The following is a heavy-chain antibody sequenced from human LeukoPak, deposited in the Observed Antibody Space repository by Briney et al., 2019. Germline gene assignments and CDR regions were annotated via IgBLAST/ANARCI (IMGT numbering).Heavy chain of an antibody. V-gene: IGHV6-1*01. CDR1: GDSVSSNSAA. D-gene: IGHD6-19*01. CDR2: TYYRSKWYN. J-gene: IGHJ4*02. CDR3: ARTSRSIAVAADYYFDY. Sequence: SQTLSLTCAISGDSVSSNSAAWNWIRQSPSRGLEWLGRTYYRSKWYNDYAVSVKSRITINPDTSKNQFSLQLNSVTPEDTAVYYCARTSRSIAVAADYYFDYWGQGTLVTVSS.